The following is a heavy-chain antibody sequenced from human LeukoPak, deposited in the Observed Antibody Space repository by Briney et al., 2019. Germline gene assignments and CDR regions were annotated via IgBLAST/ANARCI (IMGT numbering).Heavy chain of an antibody. D-gene: IGHD3-22*01. Sequence: SETLSLTCTVSHYSISSNYYWGWIRQPTGKGLEWIGSIYHSGSTYYNPSLKSRVTISVDTSKNQFSLKLTSVTAADTAVYYCARSSGYMSYWGQGTLVTVSS. CDR3: ARSSGYMSY. CDR2: IYHSGST. J-gene: IGHJ4*02. V-gene: IGHV4-38-2*02. CDR1: HYSISSNYY.